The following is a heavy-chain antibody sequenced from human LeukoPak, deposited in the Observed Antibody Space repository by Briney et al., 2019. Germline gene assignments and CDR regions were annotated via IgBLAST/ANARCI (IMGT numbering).Heavy chain of an antibody. V-gene: IGHV3-72*01. CDR2: SRDKGNSYTT. J-gene: IGHJ4*01. CDR3: TKLARAPRDFDY. CDR1: GFTFSDHY. D-gene: IGHD3-10*01. Sequence: GGSLRPSCAASGFTFSDHYIDWVRQAPGKGLEWVGRSRDKGNSYTTAYAASVRGRFTISRDDSKNSLYLQMNSLKIEDTAVYYCTKLARAPRDFDYWGQGTLVTVSS.